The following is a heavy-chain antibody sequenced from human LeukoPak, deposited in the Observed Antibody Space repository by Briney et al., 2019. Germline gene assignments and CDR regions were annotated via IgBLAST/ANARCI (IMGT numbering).Heavy chain of an antibody. V-gene: IGHV3-7*01. D-gene: IGHD1-26*01. CDR2: IDQDGSEK. CDR3: ARDQVGIFDY. CDR1: GFTFTSYW. Sequence: GGSLRLFCAASGFTFTSYWMSWVRQAPGKGLGWVANIDQDGSEKNYVDSVKGRFTISRDNAKKSLHLQLNSLRAEDTAVYYCARDQVGIFDYWGQGTLVTVSS. J-gene: IGHJ4*02.